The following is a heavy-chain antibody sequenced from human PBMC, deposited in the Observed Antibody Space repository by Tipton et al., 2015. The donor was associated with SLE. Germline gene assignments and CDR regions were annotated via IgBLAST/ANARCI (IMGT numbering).Heavy chain of an antibody. D-gene: IGHD6-13*01. Sequence: TLSLTCAVYGGSFSGHYWSLIRPPPGKGLEWIWEIADTGSPNYNPSLKSRLIMSVDASKNQFSLKLSSVTAADAAIYFCAGAVGTAAGLRDYWGQGTLVTVSS. CDR3: AGAVGTAAGLRDY. J-gene: IGHJ4*02. V-gene: IGHV4-34*01. CDR1: GGSFSGHY. CDR2: IADTGSP.